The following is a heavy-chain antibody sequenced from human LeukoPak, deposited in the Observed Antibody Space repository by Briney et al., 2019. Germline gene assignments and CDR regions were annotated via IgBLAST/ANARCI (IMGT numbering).Heavy chain of an antibody. CDR3: ARGAPMTTLGR. Sequence: PSQTLSLTCAVSGGSISSGGYSWSWIRQPPGKGLEWIGYIYHSGSTYYNPSLKSRVTISVDRSKNQFSLKLGSVTAADTAVYYCARGAPMTTLGRWGQGTLVTVSS. CDR1: GGSISSGGYS. CDR2: IYHSGST. D-gene: IGHD3-16*01. J-gene: IGHJ4*02. V-gene: IGHV4-30-2*01.